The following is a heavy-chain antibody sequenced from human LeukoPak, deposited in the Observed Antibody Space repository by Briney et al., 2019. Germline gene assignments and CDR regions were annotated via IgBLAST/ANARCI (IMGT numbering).Heavy chain of an antibody. CDR3: AKEVAYYYDSSGYFDY. CDR1: GFTFSSYG. J-gene: IGHJ4*02. CDR2: ISYDGSNK. V-gene: IGHV3-30*18. Sequence: EGSLRLSCAASGFTFSSYGMHWVRQAPGKGLEWVAVISYDGSNKYYADSVKGRFTISRDNSKNTLYLQMNSLRAEDTAVYYCAKEVAYYYDSSGYFDYWGQGTLVTVSS. D-gene: IGHD3-22*01.